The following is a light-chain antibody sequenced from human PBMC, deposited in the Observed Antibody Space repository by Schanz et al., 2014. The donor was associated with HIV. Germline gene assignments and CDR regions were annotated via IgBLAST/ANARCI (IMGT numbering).Light chain of an antibody. V-gene: IGKV3D-15*01. Sequence: VLTQSPATLSVYPGERATLSCRASQSVSSNLAWYQQKPGQAPRLLIYDAFNRATGIPARFSGSGSGTDFILTISSLEPEDFAVYYCQQYNNWPPWTFGQGTKVEIK. J-gene: IGKJ1*01. CDR2: DAF. CDR3: QQYNNWPPWT. CDR1: QSVSSN.